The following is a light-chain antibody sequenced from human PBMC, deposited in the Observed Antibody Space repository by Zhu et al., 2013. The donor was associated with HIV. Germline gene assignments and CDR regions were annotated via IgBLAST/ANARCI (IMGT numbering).Light chain of an antibody. Sequence: QSVLTQPPSVSAAPGQRVTISCTGSSSNIGAGYDVHWYQQLPATAPKLLIYGNGNRPSGVPDRFSGSRSGTSASLAITGLQAEDEADYYCQSYDSSLSAWVFGGGTKLTVL. J-gene: IGLJ3*02. CDR3: QSYDSSLSAWV. CDR1: SSNIGAGYD. V-gene: IGLV1-40*01. CDR2: GNG.